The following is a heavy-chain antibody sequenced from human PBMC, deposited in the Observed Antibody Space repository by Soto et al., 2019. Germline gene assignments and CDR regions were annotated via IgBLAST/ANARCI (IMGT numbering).Heavy chain of an antibody. CDR1: GGTFSSYA. CDR2: IIPIFGTA. V-gene: IGHV1-69*06. CDR3: ARDSPQYSYDSSGYPFDP. J-gene: IGHJ5*02. D-gene: IGHD3-22*01. Sequence: AVKVSCKGSGGTFSSYAISWGRQAPGQGLEWMGGIIPIFGTANYAQKFQGRVTITADKSTSTAYMELSSLRSEDTAVYYCARDSPQYSYDSSGYPFDPWGQGTLVTVSS.